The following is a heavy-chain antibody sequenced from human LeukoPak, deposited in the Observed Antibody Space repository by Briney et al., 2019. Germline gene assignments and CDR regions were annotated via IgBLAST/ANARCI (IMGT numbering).Heavy chain of an antibody. J-gene: IGHJ4*02. CDR1: GGPLSSSSYY. CDR3: ARGRGSSWYYFDS. CDR2: MYYGAST. Sequence: PSETLSLTCTVSGGPLSSSSYYCGWIRQPPGKGLEWIGSMYYGASTSYNPSNPSLNSRLTISLDTSKTQFSLHLASVTAADTAVYYCARGRGSSWYYFDSWGQGTLVTVSS. D-gene: IGHD6-13*01. V-gene: IGHV4-39*01.